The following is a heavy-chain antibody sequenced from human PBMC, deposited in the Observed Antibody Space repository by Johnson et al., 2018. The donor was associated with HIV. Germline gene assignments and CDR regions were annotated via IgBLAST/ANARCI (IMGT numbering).Heavy chain of an antibody. V-gene: IGHV3-53*01. D-gene: IGHD5-24*01. CDR2: VYSDGIT. J-gene: IGHJ3*02. CDR3: ASSRDGYKGDNAFDI. Sequence: VQLVESGGGLIQPGGSLRLSCAASGFIVSSNYMSWVRQAPGKGLEWVSVVYSDGITFYADSVKGRFTISRDKFTNTLYLQMNRLRAEDTALYYCASSRDGYKGDNAFDIWGQGTMVTVSS. CDR1: GFIVSSNY.